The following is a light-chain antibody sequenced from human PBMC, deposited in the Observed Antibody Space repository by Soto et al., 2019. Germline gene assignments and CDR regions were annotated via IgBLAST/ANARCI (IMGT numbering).Light chain of an antibody. CDR3: QQYNNWPPIT. CDR2: GAS. V-gene: IGKV3-15*01. CDR1: QSVSSN. Sequence: VVMRQSPAAVSVSHGERATLSCRASQSVSSNLAWYQQKPGQAPRLLIYGASTRATGVPARFSGSESGTEFTLTISSLQSEDFAVYYCQQYNNWPPITFGQGTR. J-gene: IGKJ5*01.